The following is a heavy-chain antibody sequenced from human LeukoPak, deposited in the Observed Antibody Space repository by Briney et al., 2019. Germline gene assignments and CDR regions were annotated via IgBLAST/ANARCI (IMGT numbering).Heavy chain of an antibody. Sequence: SETLSLTCTVSGGSISNDYWSWIRQGDGKELEGIGRIYTRGSTNYNPSLKSRVTISLDKSKKQFSLNLNSVTAADTAGYCCARGGTYGSGRNQHTTLDYWGQGTLVTGSS. D-gene: IGHD3-10*01. CDR3: ARGGTYGSGRNQHTTLDY. CDR1: GGSISNDY. CDR2: IYTRGST. V-gene: IGHV4-4*07. J-gene: IGHJ4*02.